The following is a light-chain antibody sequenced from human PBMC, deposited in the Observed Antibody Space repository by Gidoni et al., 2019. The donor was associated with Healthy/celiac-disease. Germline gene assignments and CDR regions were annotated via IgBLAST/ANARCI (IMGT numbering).Light chain of an antibody. Sequence: EIVLTQSPGPLSLSPGARATLSCRASQSVGSRYLAWSQQKPGQAPRPLIFGSSSRAPGLPDRFSGSGSGTDFTLTLSSLEPEDFAVYFCQQYGSSPVTFGQGTKVEIK. CDR1: QSVGSRY. CDR3: QQYGSSPVT. J-gene: IGKJ1*01. CDR2: GSS. V-gene: IGKV3-20*01.